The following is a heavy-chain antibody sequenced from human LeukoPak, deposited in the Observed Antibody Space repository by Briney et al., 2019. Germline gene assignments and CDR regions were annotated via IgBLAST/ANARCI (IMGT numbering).Heavy chain of an antibody. CDR1: RGTYSSYA. D-gene: IGHD6-19*01. CDR2: ISANNGNT. Sequence: SVNDTFLASRGTYSSYAINWVRPAPGQGLEWMGWISANNGNTNYAQKLHGRVTMTTDTSTSTAYMELRSLRSDDTAVYYCARDLFGLGSGSVRWGQGTLVTVSS. V-gene: IGHV1-18*01. CDR3: ARDLFGLGSGSVR. J-gene: IGHJ4*02.